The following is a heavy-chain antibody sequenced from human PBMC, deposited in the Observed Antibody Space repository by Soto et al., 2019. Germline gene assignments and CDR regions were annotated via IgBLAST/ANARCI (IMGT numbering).Heavy chain of an antibody. CDR1: GYNLMTSN. Sequence: ASVKVSCKASGYNLMTSNVHWVRQAPGQGLEWMGFIVPLGEITKYAKKFQGRVSMTRDMSTSTAYMELSSLTSEDTGIYYCARPIYAIFDYYGLDVWAQGPRSRLL. CDR3: ARPIYAIFDYYGLDV. D-gene: IGHD3-3*01. CDR2: IVPLGEIT. V-gene: IGHV1-46*01. J-gene: IGHJ6*02.